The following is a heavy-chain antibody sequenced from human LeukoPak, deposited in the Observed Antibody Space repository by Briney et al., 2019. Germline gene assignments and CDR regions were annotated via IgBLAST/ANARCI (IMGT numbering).Heavy chain of an antibody. CDR3: ASENIVGPSGALFDY. J-gene: IGHJ4*02. CDR2: ITSSGSYR. D-gene: IGHD1-26*01. CDR1: GFTFSRHA. Sequence: GGSLRLSCAASGFTFSRHAMNWVRQAPGKGLEWVSSITSSGSYRYHSDSVKGRFTISRDNAKNSLYLQMNSLRVEDTAVYYCASENIVGPSGALFDYWGQGTLVTVSS. V-gene: IGHV3-21*01.